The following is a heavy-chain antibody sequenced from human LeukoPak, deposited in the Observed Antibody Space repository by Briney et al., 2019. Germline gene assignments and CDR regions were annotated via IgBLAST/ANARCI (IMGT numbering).Heavy chain of an antibody. CDR3: ARSMGSGHYYVADY. Sequence: GGSLRLSCAASGFTFSSYAMHWVRQAPGKGLEWVAVISYDGSNKYYADSVKGRFTISRDNSKNTLYLQMNSLRAEDTAVYYCARSMGSGHYYVADYWGQGTLVTVSS. CDR1: GFTFSSYA. CDR2: ISYDGSNK. D-gene: IGHD3-22*01. V-gene: IGHV3-30-3*01. J-gene: IGHJ4*02.